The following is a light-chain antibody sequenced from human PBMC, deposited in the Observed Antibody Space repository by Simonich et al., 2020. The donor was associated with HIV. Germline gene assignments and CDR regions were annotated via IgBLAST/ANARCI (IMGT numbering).Light chain of an antibody. Sequence: DIQMTQSPSTLSASVGDRVTITCRASQSISSWLAWYQQKPGKAPKLLIYKASSLESGVPSRFSGSGSGTDFTLTINSLEAEDAATYYCHQSSSLPHTFGPGTKVDIK. J-gene: IGKJ3*01. CDR1: QSISSW. V-gene: IGKV1-5*03. CDR2: KAS. CDR3: HQSSSLPHT.